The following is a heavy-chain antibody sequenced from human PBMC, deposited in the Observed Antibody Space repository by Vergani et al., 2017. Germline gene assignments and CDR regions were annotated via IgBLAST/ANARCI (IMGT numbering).Heavy chain of an antibody. CDR3: ARVGVVRGVSYYYYYYGRDV. J-gene: IGHJ6*02. D-gene: IGHD3-10*01. CDR2: IYYSGST. Sequence: QLQLQESGPGLVKPSQTLSLTCTVSGGSISSGDYYWSWIRQPPGKGLEWIGYIYYSGSTYYNPSLKSRVTISVDTSKNQFSLKLSSVTAADTAVYYCARVGVVRGVSYYYYYYGRDVWGQGTTVTVSS. V-gene: IGHV4-30-4*08. CDR1: GGSISSGDYY.